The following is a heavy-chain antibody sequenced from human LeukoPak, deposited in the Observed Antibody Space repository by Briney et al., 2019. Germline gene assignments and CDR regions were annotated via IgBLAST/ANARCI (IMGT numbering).Heavy chain of an antibody. CDR1: GGSISSSSFY. V-gene: IGHV4-39*02. D-gene: IGHD3-22*01. J-gene: IGHJ4*02. Sequence: SETLSLTCTVSGGSISSSSFYWGWIRQPPGKGLEWIGYIFYTGNTYYNPSLKSRVIISVDTSKNQFSLRLSSVTAADTAVYYCARDRDGTHYYDTLYFDYWARESWSPSPQ. CDR2: IFYTGNT. CDR3: ARDRDGTHYYDTLYFDY.